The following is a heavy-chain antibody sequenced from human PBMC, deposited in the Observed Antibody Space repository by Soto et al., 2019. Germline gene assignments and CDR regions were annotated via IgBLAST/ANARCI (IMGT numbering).Heavy chain of an antibody. Sequence: SETLSLTCTVSADSISGGASFLSWIRQPPGQGLEWIANVYYSGSSYYNPSLTSRLTISVDTTKNQFSLQLKSMTAADTAVYYCAKLSCTSSTCYFPGWFDPCGQGTRVTVSS. J-gene: IGHJ5*02. V-gene: IGHV4-31*03. CDR1: ADSISGGASF. CDR2: VYYSGSS. D-gene: IGHD2-2*01. CDR3: AKLSCTSSTCYFPGWFDP.